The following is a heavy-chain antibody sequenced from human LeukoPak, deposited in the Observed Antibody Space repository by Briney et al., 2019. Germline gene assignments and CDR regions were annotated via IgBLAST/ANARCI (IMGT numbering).Heavy chain of an antibody. J-gene: IGHJ4*02. V-gene: IGHV3-30*18. CDR2: MSYGGQNE. CDR1: GLTFSGYD. Sequence: GGSLRLPCAASGLTFSGYDMHWVRQAPGKGPEWVAVMSYGGQNERYADSVKGRFTISRDNSKNTLYLQMNSLRAEDTAVYYCAKVDYSSSWPESFDYWGQGTLVTVSS. CDR3: AKVDYSSSWPESFDY. D-gene: IGHD6-13*01.